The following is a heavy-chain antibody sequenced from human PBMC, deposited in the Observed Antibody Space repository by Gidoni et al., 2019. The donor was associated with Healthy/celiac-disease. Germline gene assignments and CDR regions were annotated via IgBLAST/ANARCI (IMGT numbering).Heavy chain of an antibody. D-gene: IGHD3-16*02. CDR3: ARAGYDYVWGSYQDYYYYMDV. CDR2: IYSGGST. J-gene: IGHJ6*03. V-gene: IGHV3-66*01. CDR1: GFTVSSNY. Sequence: EVQLVESGGGLVQPGGSLRLSCAASGFTVSSNYMSWVRQAPGKGLEWVAFIYSGGSTYYADAVKGRFTIARDKSKNTLYLKMNSLRAEDTAVYYCARAGYDYVWGSYQDYYYYMDVWGKGTTVTVSS.